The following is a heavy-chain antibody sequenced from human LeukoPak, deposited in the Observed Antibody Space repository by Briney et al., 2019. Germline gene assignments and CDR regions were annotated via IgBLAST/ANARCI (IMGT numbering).Heavy chain of an antibody. J-gene: IGHJ4*02. CDR2: IYYSGST. V-gene: IGHV4-59*01. CDR3: ARVPPGTSHFDY. Sequence: SETLSLTCIVSGGSISSYYWSWIRQPPGKGLEWIGYIYYSGSTKYNPSLKSRVTISVDTSKNQFSLKLSSVTAADTAVYYCARVPPGTSHFDYWGQGTLVTVSS. CDR1: GGSISSYY. D-gene: IGHD1-7*01.